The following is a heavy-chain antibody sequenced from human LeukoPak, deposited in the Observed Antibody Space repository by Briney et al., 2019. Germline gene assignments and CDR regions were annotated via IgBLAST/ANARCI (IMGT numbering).Heavy chain of an antibody. CDR2: IYYTGST. D-gene: IGHD3-9*01. V-gene: IGHV4-31*03. CDR1: GRSINSGDSY. CDR3: ARAVGYDTLTGHNRGWFFDL. J-gene: IGHJ2*01. Sequence: SQTLSLTCSVSGRSINSGDSYWTLIRQHAGAGLEWIGYIYYTGSTYYNPSLQSRVTLSVDSSKNQFSLKLSAVTAADTAVYYCARAVGYDTLTGHNRGWFFDLWGRGTLVTVSS.